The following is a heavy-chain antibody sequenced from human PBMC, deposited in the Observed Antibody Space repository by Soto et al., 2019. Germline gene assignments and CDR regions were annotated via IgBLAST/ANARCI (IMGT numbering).Heavy chain of an antibody. D-gene: IGHD4-17*01. CDR2: IWYDGSAK. Sequence: QMQLVESGGGVVQPGTSLRLSCAASGFTFSNYAMHWVRQAPGKGLEWVTIIWYDGSAKNYGDSVKGRFTISRDNSKNTLYLQMNSLRVEDTAVYYCARDSGGDYHNYYMDVWGKGTTVTVSS. V-gene: IGHV3-33*01. J-gene: IGHJ6*03. CDR3: ARDSGGDYHNYYMDV. CDR1: GFTFSNYA.